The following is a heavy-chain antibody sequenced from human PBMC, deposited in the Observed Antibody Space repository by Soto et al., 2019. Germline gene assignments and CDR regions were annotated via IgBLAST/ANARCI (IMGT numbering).Heavy chain of an antibody. CDR2: IIPIFGTA. V-gene: IGHV1-69*06. CDR1: GGTFSSYA. Sequence: QVQLVQSGAEVKKPGSSMKVSCKASGGTFSSYAISWVRQAPGQGLEWMGGIIPIFGTANYAQKFQGRVTITADKSTSTAYMELSSLRSEDTAVYYCARDGSWNDRPNWFDPWGQGTLVTVSS. D-gene: IGHD1-1*01. J-gene: IGHJ5*02. CDR3: ARDGSWNDRPNWFDP.